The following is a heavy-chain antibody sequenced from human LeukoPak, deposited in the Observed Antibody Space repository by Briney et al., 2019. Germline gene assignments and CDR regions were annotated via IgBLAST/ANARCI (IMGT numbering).Heavy chain of an antibody. CDR3: ARGDYSNYNADFDY. J-gene: IGHJ4*02. V-gene: IGHV1-18*01. CDR1: GYTFTSYG. Sequence: ASVKVSCKASGYTFTSYGISWVRQAPGQGLEWMGWINAYNGNTNYAQKLQGRVTMTTDTSTSTAYMELRSLRSDDTAVYYCARGDYSNYNADFDYWGQGTLVTVSS. CDR2: INAYNGNT. D-gene: IGHD4-11*01.